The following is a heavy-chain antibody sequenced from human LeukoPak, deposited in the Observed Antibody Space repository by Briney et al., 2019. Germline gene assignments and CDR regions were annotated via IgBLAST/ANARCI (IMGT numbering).Heavy chain of an antibody. V-gene: IGHV3-43*02. J-gene: IGHJ6*02. CDR1: GFTLDAYA. D-gene: IGHD3-3*01. Sequence: GGSLRLSCVASGFTLDAYAMHWVRQVRGKGLEWVSLTNADGSRTYYADSVKGRFTISSDNYKNSLYLQMTSLRPEDSALYYCATWAFYHDLDVWGRGTTVTVSS. CDR3: ATWAFYHDLDV. CDR2: TNADGSRT.